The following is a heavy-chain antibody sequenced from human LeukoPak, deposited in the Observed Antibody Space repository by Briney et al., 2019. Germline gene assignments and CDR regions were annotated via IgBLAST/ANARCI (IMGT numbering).Heavy chain of an antibody. CDR2: ITGSGGRT. CDR3: AKYSGSGYYYAYFDY. V-gene: IGHV3-23*01. J-gene: IGHJ4*02. Sequence: PGGSLRLSCAASGFTFSSYAMSWVRQAPGKGLEWFSGITGSGGRTYYADSVKGRFTISRDNSKNTLYLQMNSLRAEDTAVYYCAKYSGSGYYYAYFDYWGQGTLVTVSS. D-gene: IGHD3-22*01. CDR1: GFTFSSYA.